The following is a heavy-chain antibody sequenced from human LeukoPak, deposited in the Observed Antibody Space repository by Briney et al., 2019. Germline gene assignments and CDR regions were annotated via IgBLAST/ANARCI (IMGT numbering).Heavy chain of an antibody. D-gene: IGHD6-13*01. V-gene: IGHV4-4*07. CDR2: IYTGGST. CDR3: ARGGSAAGTFYYFDY. CDR1: GGSISSYY. Sequence: SETLSLTCTVSGGSISSYYWSWIRQPAGKGLEWIGRIYTGGSTNYNPSLKSRVTMSVDTSKNQFSLKLSSVTAADTAVYYCARGGSAAGTFYYFDYWGQGTLVTVSS. J-gene: IGHJ4*02.